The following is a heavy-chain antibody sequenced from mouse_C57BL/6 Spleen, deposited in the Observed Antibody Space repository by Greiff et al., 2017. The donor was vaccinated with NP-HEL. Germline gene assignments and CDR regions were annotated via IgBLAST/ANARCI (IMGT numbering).Heavy chain of an antibody. D-gene: IGHD1-1*01. CDR2: IWSDGST. Sequence: VKLVESGPGLVAPSQSLSITCTVSGFSLTSYGVHWVRQPPGKGLEWLVVIWSDGSTTYNSALKSRLSISKDNSKSQVFLKMNSLQTDDTAMYYCAREDYGSSPWFAYWGQVTLVTVSA. CDR3: AREDYGSSPWFAY. V-gene: IGHV2-6*03. CDR1: GFSLTSYG. J-gene: IGHJ3*01.